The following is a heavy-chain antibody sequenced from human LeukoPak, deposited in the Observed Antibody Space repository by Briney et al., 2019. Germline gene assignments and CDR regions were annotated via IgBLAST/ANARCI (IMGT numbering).Heavy chain of an antibody. CDR1: GGSISSGDYY. CDR3: ARRGDL. J-gene: IGHJ2*01. V-gene: IGHV4-61*02. Sequence: PSETLSLTCTLSGGSISSGDYYWNWIRRPAGKGLEWIGRIYPSGNTDYNPSLKSRVTISVDTSKNQFSLKLTSVTAADTAVYYCARRGDLWGRGTLVTVSS. CDR2: IYPSGNT.